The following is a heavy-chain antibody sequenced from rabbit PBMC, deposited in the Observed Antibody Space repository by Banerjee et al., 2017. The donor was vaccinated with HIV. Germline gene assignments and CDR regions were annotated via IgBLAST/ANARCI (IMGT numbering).Heavy chain of an antibody. CDR2: ISISNGRT. CDR3: ARAYYTYAVGGYGYNGMDL. Sequence: QSLEDSGGDLVKPEGSLTPTCTASGLSFSSSYCICRGRQAPPQGLEWTACISISNGRTVYASWAKGRFTISQTSSTTVTLQMTSLTAADTATYFCARAYYTYAVGGYGYNGMDLWGQGTLVTVS. D-gene: IGHD6-1*01. CDR1: GLSFSSSYC. V-gene: IGHV1S40*01. J-gene: IGHJ6*01.